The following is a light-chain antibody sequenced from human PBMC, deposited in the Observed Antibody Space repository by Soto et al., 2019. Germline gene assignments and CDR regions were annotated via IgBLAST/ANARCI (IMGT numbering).Light chain of an antibody. Sequence: IQLTQSPSTLAASVGDRVSITCRASQSINNWLAWYQQKPGKAPKFLIYDASNLESGVPSRFSGSASGTEFTLTISSLQPDDFATYYCQQYDNYPLTFGGGTKVDI. J-gene: IGKJ4*01. V-gene: IGKV1-5*01. CDR1: QSINNW. CDR3: QQYDNYPLT. CDR2: DAS.